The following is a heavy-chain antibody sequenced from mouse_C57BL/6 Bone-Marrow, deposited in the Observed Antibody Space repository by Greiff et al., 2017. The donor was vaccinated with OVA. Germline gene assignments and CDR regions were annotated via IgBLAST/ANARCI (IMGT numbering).Heavy chain of an antibody. CDR2: IWRGGST. V-gene: IGHV2-5*01. Sequence: VKLVESGPGLVQPSQSLSITCTVSGFSLTSYGVHWVRQSPGKGLEWLGVIWRGGSTDYNAAFMSRLSITKDNSKSQVFFKMNSLQADDTAIYYCAAHYYGHWYFDVWGTGTTVTVSS. D-gene: IGHD1-1*01. CDR1: GFSLTSYG. J-gene: IGHJ1*03. CDR3: AAHYYGHWYFDV.